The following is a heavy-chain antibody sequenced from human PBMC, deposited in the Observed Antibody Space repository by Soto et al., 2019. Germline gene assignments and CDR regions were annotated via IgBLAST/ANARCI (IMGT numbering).Heavy chain of an antibody. CDR3: ARAPLGE. D-gene: IGHD3-16*01. CDR2: IYHSGTT. J-gene: IGHJ4*02. Sequence: QVQLQESGPGLVKPSQTLSLTCTVSGDSITSGVYFWSWIRHHPGKGLEWIGYIYHSGTTYYNPSLRGRVTISVDTAQNQFSLRLTSVTAADTAVYYCARAPLGEWGQGTLDTVSS. CDR1: GDSITSGVYF. V-gene: IGHV4-31*03.